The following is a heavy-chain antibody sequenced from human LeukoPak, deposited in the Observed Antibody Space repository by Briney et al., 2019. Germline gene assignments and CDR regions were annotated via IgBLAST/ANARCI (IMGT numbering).Heavy chain of an antibody. CDR1: GFTFSSYW. D-gene: IGHD6-19*01. CDR2: IKQDGSEK. Sequence: GGPLRLSCADSGFTFSSYWMSWVRQAPGKGLEWVANIKQDGSEKYYVDSVKGRFTISRDNAKNSLYLQMNSLRAEDTAVYYCARDGRGIAVDWGQGTLVTVSS. CDR3: ARDGRGIAVD. J-gene: IGHJ4*02. V-gene: IGHV3-7*01.